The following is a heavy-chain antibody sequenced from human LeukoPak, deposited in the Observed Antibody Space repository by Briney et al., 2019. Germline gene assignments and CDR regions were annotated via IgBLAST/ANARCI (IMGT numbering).Heavy chain of an antibody. CDR3: ARVGDSGYCSSTSCYTDY. V-gene: IGHV3-21*01. D-gene: IGHD2-2*02. CDR2: ISSSSSYI. Sequence: GGSLRLSCAASGFTFSSYSMNWVRQAPGKGLEWVSSISSSSSYIYYADSVKGRFTISRDNAKDSLYLQMNSLRAEDTAVYYCARVGDSGYCSSTSCYTDYWGQGTLVTVSS. J-gene: IGHJ4*02. CDR1: GFTFSSYS.